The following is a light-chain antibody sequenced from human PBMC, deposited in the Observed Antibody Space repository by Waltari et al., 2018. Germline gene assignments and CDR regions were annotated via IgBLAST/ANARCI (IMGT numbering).Light chain of an antibody. CDR3: HQRSSWPLT. V-gene: IGKV3-11*01. Sequence: EIVLTQSPATLSLSPGERATLSSRATQSVSSYLAWYQQKPGQAPRILIYGASTKATGIPARVRGGGSGTDFTLTISSLEPEDFAVYYCHQRSSWPLTFGGGTKVEIK. CDR2: GAS. CDR1: QSVSSY. J-gene: IGKJ4*01.